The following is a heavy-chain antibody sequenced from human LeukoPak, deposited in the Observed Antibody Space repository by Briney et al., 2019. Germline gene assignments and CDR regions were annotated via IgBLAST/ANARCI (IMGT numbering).Heavy chain of an antibody. CDR2: IYYSGST. CDR3: ASTVSLEPGDY. J-gene: IGHJ4*02. V-gene: IGHV4-39*01. CDR1: GGSISSSSYY. Sequence: SETLSLTCTVSGGSISSSSYYWGWIRQPPGKGLEWIGSIYYSGSTYYNPSLKSRVTISVDTSKNQFSLKLSSVTAADTAVYYCASTVSLEPGDYWGQGTLVTVSS. D-gene: IGHD1-20*01.